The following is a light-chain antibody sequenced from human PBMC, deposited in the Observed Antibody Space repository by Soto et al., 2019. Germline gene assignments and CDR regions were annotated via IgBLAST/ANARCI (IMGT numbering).Light chain of an antibody. Sequence: QSVLTQPASVSGSPGQSITISCTGTSSDVAGYNYVSWYQHHPGKAPKLLIYDVSNRPSGVSNRFSGSKSDNTASLTISGLQPEDEADYYCSSYTISNTRQIVFGTGTKVTVL. CDR1: SSDVAGYNY. CDR3: SSYTISNTRQIV. CDR2: DVS. V-gene: IGLV2-14*03. J-gene: IGLJ1*01.